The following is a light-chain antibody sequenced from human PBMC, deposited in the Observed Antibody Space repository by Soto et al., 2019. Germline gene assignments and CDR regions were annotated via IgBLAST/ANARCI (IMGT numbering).Light chain of an antibody. CDR3: QHYNNWPPYT. Sequence: EIVMTQSPATLSLSPGERATLSCSASQRISTNLAWYQQKPGQAPRLLIYGASTRATGIPARFSGSGSETEFTLTISSLQSEDFAVYYCQHYNNWPPYTFGQGTKLEIK. J-gene: IGKJ2*01. V-gene: IGKV3-15*01. CDR2: GAS. CDR1: QRISTN.